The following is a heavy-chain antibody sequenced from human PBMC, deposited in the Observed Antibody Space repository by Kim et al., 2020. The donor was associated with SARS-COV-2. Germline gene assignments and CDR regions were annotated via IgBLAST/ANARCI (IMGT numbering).Heavy chain of an antibody. CDR1: GGSISSYY. V-gene: IGHV4-59*08. CDR3: ARQLIYCSSTSCYDNYYYYGMDG. CDR2: IYYSGST. J-gene: IGHJ6*02. Sequence: SETLSLTCTVSGGSISSYYWSWIRQPPGKGLEWIGYIYYSGSTNYNPSLKSRVTISVDTSKNQFSLKLSSVTAADTAVYYCARQLIYCSSTSCYDNYYYYGMDGRGQGTTVTVSS. D-gene: IGHD2-2*01.